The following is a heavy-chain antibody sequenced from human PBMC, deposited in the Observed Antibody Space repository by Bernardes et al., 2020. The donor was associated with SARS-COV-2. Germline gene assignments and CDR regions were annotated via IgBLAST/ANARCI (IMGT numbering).Heavy chain of an antibody. CDR1: GYTFTSYG. Sequence: ASVKASCKASGYTFTSYGISWVRQAPGQGLEWMGWISAYNGNTNYAQKLQGRVTMTTDTSTSTAYMELRSLRSDDTAVYYCARDIVVVVAARNWFDPWGQGTLVTVSS. J-gene: IGHJ5*02. V-gene: IGHV1-18*01. D-gene: IGHD2-15*01. CDR2: ISAYNGNT. CDR3: ARDIVVVVAARNWFDP.